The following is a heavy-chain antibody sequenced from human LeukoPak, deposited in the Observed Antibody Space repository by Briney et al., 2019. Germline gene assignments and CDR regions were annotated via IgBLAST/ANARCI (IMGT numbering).Heavy chain of an antibody. J-gene: IGHJ6*03. D-gene: IGHD6-13*01. CDR3: ARVTIAAAGGPYYYYYYYTDV. V-gene: IGHV4-61*02. CDR2: IYTGGST. Sequence: PSETLSLTCTVSGGSISSGSYYWSWIRQPAGKGLEWIGRIYTGGSTNYNPSLKSRVTISVDTSKNQFSLKLSSVTAADTAVYYCARVTIAAAGGPYYYYYYYTDVWGKGTTVTISS. CDR1: GGSISSGSYY.